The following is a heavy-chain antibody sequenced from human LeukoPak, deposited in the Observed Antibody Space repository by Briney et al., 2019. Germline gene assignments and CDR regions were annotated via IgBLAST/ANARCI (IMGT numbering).Heavy chain of an antibody. CDR2: INPNSGGT. CDR3: ARDGYTYGQVDY. V-gene: IGHV1-2*02. Sequence: ASVKVSCKASGYTFTDYYWHWVRQAPGQGLEWMGWINPNSGGTNYAQKFQGRVTMTRDTSVSTAYMELSGLTSDDTAVYYCARDGYTYGQVDYWGQGTQVTVSS. J-gene: IGHJ4*02. D-gene: IGHD5-18*01. CDR1: GYTFTDYY.